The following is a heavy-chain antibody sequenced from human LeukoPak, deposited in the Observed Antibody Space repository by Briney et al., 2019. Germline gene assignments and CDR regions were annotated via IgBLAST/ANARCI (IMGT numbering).Heavy chain of an antibody. CDR2: INSDGSST. CDR1: GFTFSSYW. J-gene: IGHJ4*02. Sequence: PGGSLRLSCAASGFTFSSYWMHWVRQAPGKGLVWVSRINSDGSSTSYADSVKGRFTISRDNAKNTLYLQVNSLRAEDTAVYYCAREGPQGDTAMVYYFDYWGQGTLVTVSS. CDR3: AREGPQGDTAMVYYFDY. V-gene: IGHV3-74*01. D-gene: IGHD5-18*01.